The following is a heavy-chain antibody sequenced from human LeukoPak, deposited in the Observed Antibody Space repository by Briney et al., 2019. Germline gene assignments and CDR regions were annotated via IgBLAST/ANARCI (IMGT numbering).Heavy chain of an antibody. CDR2: ISAYNANT. J-gene: IGHJ6*03. CDR1: GYTFTSYG. Sequence: ASVKVSCKASGYTFTSYGISWVRQAPGQGLEWMGWISAYNANTNYAQKLQGRVTMTTDTSTSTAYMELRGLRSDDTAVYYCARVGGYDFTRPYYYYMDVWGKGTTVTVSS. V-gene: IGHV1-18*01. CDR3: ARVGGYDFTRPYYYYMDV. D-gene: IGHD5-12*01.